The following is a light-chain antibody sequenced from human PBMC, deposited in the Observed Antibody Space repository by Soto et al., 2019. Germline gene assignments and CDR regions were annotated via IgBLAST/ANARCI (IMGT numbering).Light chain of an antibody. CDR1: QSISSN. J-gene: IGKJ4*01. CDR2: RTS. CDR3: QQYNNWPRAT. V-gene: IGKV3-15*01. Sequence: EIVMTQSPATLSVSPGERATLSCRASQSISSNLAWSQQKPGQAPRLLMFRTSSRATGCPARFSGSGSGTEFNLTISSLQSEDFGVYYCQQYNNWPRATFGGGTKVEIK.